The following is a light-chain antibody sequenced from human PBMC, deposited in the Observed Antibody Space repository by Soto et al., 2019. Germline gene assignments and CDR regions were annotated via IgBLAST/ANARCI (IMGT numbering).Light chain of an antibody. CDR1: QSVSSNY. V-gene: IGKV3-20*01. CDR3: QHYDSSPPVT. Sequence: EIVLTQSPGTRSLSPGERATLSCRASQSVSSNYLAWYQQKPGLAPRLLIYGASSRATGIPDRFSGSGSGTDFTLTISRLEPEDFAVYYCQHYDSSPPVTFGQGTKLEIK. CDR2: GAS. J-gene: IGKJ2*01.